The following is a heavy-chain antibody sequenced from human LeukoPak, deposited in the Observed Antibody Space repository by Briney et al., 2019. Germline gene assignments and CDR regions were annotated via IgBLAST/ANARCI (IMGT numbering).Heavy chain of an antibody. CDR3: AKAHSSSWYYFDY. V-gene: IGHV3-23*01. J-gene: IGHJ4*02. Sequence: PGGSLRLSCAASGFILSNYWMSWVRQAPGKGLEWVSIISGSGDNTYYADSMKGRFTISRDNSKNTLYLQMNSLRAEDTAVYYCAKAHSSSWYYFDYWGQGTLVTVSS. CDR1: GFILSNYW. D-gene: IGHD6-13*01. CDR2: ISGSGDNT.